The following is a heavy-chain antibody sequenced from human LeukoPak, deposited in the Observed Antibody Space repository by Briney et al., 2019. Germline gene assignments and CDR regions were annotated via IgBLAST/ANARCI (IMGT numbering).Heavy chain of an antibody. D-gene: IGHD2-2*01. V-gene: IGHV3-30*02. J-gene: IGHJ4*02. CDR1: GFTFISYV. CDR2: IRYDGSNK. CDR3: AKQVRADGGAGAYFDY. Sequence: PGGSLRLSCAASGFTFISYVMHWVRQAPGKGLEWVAFIRYDGSNKYYADSVKGRFTISRDNSKNTLYLQMNSLRAEDTAVYYCAKQVRADGGAGAYFDYWGQATLVTVSS.